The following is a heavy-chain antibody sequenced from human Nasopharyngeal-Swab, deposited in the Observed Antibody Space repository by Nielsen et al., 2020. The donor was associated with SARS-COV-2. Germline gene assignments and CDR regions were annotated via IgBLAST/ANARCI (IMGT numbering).Heavy chain of an antibody. Sequence: GESLKISCAASGFTFSSYSMNWVRQAPGKGLEWVSSISSSSSYIYYADSVKGRLTISRDNAKNSLYLQMNSLRAEDTAVYYCARDVGVTTAYYFDYWGQGTLVTVSS. CDR2: ISSSSSYI. D-gene: IGHD2-21*02. CDR3: ARDVGVTTAYYFDY. V-gene: IGHV3-21*01. CDR1: GFTFSSYS. J-gene: IGHJ4*02.